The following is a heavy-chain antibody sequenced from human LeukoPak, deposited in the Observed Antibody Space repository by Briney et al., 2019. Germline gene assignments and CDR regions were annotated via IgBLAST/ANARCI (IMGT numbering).Heavy chain of an antibody. CDR3: ARSVVPAATYYYYYGMDV. D-gene: IGHD2-2*01. CDR2: IIPILGIA. Sequence: ASVKVSCKASGGTFSSYAISWVRQAPGQGLEWMGRIIPILGIANYAQKFQGRVTITAGKSTSTAYMELSSLRPEDTAVYYCARSVVPAATYYYYYGMDVWGQGTTVTVSS. J-gene: IGHJ6*02. V-gene: IGHV1-69*04. CDR1: GGTFSSYA.